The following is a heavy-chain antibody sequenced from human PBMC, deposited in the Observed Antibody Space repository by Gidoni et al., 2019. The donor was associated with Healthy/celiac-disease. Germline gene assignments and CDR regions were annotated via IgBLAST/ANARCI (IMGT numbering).Heavy chain of an antibody. J-gene: IGHJ6*02. D-gene: IGHD3-22*01. Sequence: QVQLVQSRAEVKKPGSSVKVSCKASGGTFSSNAISGVRQDPGHGLEWMGGIIPIFGTANYAQKFQGRVTITADESTSTAYMELSSLRSEDTAVYYCARADSSGDNYYYYGMDVWGQGTTVTVSS. CDR2: IIPIFGTA. CDR3: ARADSSGDNYYYYGMDV. V-gene: IGHV1-69*01. CDR1: GGTFSSNA.